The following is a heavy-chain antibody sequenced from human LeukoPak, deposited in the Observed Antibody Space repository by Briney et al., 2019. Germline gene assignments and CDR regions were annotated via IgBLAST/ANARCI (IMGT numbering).Heavy chain of an antibody. CDR1: GGSFSGYY. J-gene: IGHJ4*02. CDR2: INHSGST. D-gene: IGHD3-9*01. Sequence: PSETLSLTCAVYGGSFSGYYWSWIRQTPGKGLEWIGEINHSGSTNYNPSLKSRVTISVDTSKNQFSLKLSSVTAADTAVYYCARGPPLCWLLFFDYWGQGTLVTVSS. V-gene: IGHV4-34*01. CDR3: ARGPPLCWLLFFDY.